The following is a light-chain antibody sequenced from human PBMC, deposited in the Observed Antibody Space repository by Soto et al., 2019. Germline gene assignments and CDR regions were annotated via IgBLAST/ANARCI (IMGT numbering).Light chain of an antibody. CDR1: QSISSY. CDR2: DAS. CDR3: QQRSNWPPIT. Sequence: EIVLTQSPATLSLSPGERATLSCRASQSISSYLAWYQQKPGQAPRLLIYDASNRATGIPARFSGSGSGTDYPLHISSLAPEDCAVYYCQQRSNWPPITLGQGTRLEIK. J-gene: IGKJ5*01. V-gene: IGKV3-11*01.